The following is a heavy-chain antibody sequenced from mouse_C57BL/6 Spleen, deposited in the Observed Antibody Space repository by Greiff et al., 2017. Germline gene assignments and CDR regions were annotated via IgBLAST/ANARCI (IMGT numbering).Heavy chain of an antibody. CDR2: ISDGGSYT. CDR1: GFTFSSYA. J-gene: IGHJ2*01. D-gene: IGHD1-1*01. V-gene: IGHV5-4*01. Sequence: EVMLVESGGGLVKPGGSLKLSCAASGFTFSSYAMSWVRQTPEKRLEWVATISDGGSYTYYPDNVKGRFTISRDNAKNNLYLQMSHLKSEDTAMYYCARDNGSSTLDYWGQGTTLTVSS. CDR3: ARDNGSSTLDY.